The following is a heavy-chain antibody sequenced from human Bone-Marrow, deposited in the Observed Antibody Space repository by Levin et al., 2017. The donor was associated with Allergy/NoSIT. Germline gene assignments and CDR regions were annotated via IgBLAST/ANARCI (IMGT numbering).Heavy chain of an antibody. CDR1: GFTFSNAW. CDR2: IKSKSAGGTT. CDR3: EATYYYDTNAPPGDY. J-gene: IGHJ4*02. V-gene: IGHV3-15*01. Sequence: GGSLRLSCAASGFTFSNAWMNWVRQAPGKGLEWVGRIKSKSAGGTTDYSAPVKGRFTISRDDSKNTLFLQMNSLKTEDTAFSHCEATYYYDTNAPPGDYWGQGALVTVSS. D-gene: IGHD3-22*01.